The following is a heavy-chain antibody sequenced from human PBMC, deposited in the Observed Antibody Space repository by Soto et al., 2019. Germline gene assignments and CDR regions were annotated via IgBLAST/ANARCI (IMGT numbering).Heavy chain of an antibody. Sequence: GVSLRLSCAASGFTLSNYGMHWVRQAPGKGLEWVAVLRDDADDAYYADSVKGRFTISRDNSKNTLYLQMNYLRAEDTAVYYCARPYSSNSNWFDPWGQGTLVTVSS. CDR3: ARPYSSNSNWFDP. J-gene: IGHJ5*02. D-gene: IGHD6-19*01. CDR1: GFTLSNYG. V-gene: IGHV3-33*01. CDR2: LRDDADDA.